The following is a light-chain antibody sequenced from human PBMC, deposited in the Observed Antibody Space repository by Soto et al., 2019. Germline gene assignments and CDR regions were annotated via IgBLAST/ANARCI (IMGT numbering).Light chain of an antibody. V-gene: IGKV3-20*01. CDR1: QSVSSSH. J-gene: IGKJ1*01. Sequence: EIVLTQSPGTLSLSPGERATLSCSASQSVSSSHLAWYQQKPGQAPRLLIYSASSRATGIPDRFSGSGSGTDFTLTISRLEPEGCAVYYCQRYGGFGQGTKLEIQ. CDR3: QRYGG. CDR2: SAS.